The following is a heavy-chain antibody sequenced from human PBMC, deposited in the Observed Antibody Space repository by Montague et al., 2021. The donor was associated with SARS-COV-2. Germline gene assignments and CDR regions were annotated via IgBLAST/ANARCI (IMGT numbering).Heavy chain of an antibody. Sequence: CAISGDSVSTYGVAWDWIRQSPSRGLEWLGMTIYTGSAWNNEYAESVKGRITINPDTPKNQFSLHLASVTPEATTVYYCARHSYRTFDFWGQGTLVTVSS. D-gene: IGHD3-10*01. J-gene: IGHJ4*02. CDR1: GDSVSTYGVA. V-gene: IGHV6-1*01. CDR2: TIYTGSAWNN. CDR3: ARHSYRTFDF.